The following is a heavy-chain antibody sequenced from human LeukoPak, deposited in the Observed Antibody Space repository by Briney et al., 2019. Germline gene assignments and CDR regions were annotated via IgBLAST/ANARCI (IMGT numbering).Heavy chain of an antibody. CDR1: GGSISSRTYF. Sequence: PSQSLSLTCTVSGGSISSRTYFWGWIRQPPGKGLEWIVNIYDVGWSNYYNPSLKSRVSISVGTFKNQHSLMLSSVTAADTAVYYCASQVYCSAGSCYSNCWGQGTLVTVSS. J-gene: IGHJ4*02. CDR3: ASQVYCSAGSCYSNC. CDR2: IYDVGWSN. V-gene: IGHV4-39*01. D-gene: IGHD2-15*01.